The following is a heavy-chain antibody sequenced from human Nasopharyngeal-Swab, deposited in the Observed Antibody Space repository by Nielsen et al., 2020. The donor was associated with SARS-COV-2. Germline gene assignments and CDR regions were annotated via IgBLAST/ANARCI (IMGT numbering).Heavy chain of an antibody. J-gene: IGHJ4*01. V-gene: IGHV4-34*01. CDR2: INHIGST. Sequence: SENLSLTCAAYGGSFSGYYRRWIRQTRGKGLEWIGEINHIGSTNYNPSLKNRVTLSAYMSKNQLSLKLNTVAAAATAVYYCARRLSSGRYFFDYCGRVTPVSVSS. D-gene: IGHD3-22*01. CDR1: GGSFSGYY. CDR3: ARRLSSGRYFFDY.